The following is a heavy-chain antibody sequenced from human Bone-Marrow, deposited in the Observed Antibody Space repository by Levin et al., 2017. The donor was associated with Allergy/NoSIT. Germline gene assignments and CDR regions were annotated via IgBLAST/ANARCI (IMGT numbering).Heavy chain of an antibody. D-gene: IGHD6-13*01. J-gene: IGHJ4*02. Sequence: PSETLSLTCAASGFTVSSNYMSWVRQAPGKGLEWVSVIYSGGSTYYADSVKGRFTISRDNSKNTLYLQMNSLRAEDTAVYYCAREGIAAAGFDYWGQGTLVTVSS. CDR1: GFTVSSNY. CDR2: IYSGGST. V-gene: IGHV3-66*02. CDR3: AREGIAAAGFDY.